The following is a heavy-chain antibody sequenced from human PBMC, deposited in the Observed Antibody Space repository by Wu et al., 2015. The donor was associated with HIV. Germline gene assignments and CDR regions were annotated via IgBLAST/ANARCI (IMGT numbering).Heavy chain of an antibody. CDR1: GNTLTDVS. D-gene: IGHD3-22*01. V-gene: IGHV1-8*02. CDR3: ARGNFYEVEVITMIVVPGWYYGMDV. J-gene: IGHJ6*02. CDR2: MNPNSGNT. Sequence: QVHLVQSGAEVKKPGASVKVSCKLSGNTLTDVSIHWVRQAPGKGLEWMGWMNPNSGNTGYAQKFQGRVTMTRNTSISTAYMELSSLRSEDTAVYYCARGNFYEVEVITMIVVPGWYYGMDVWGQGTTVTVSS.